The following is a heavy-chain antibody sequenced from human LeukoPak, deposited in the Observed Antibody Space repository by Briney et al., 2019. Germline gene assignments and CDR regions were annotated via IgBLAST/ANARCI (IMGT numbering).Heavy chain of an antibody. CDR2: MNPNSGNT. CDR1: GYTLTSYD. J-gene: IGHJ5*02. D-gene: IGHD2-15*01. CDR3: ARRGRCSGGSCYFRGNWFDP. Sequence: ASVKVSCKASGYTLTSYDINWVRQATGQGLEWMGWMNPNSGNTGYAQKFQGRVTMTRNTSISTAYMELSSLRSEDTAVYYCARRGRCSGGSCYFRGNWFDPWGQGTLVTVSS. V-gene: IGHV1-8*01.